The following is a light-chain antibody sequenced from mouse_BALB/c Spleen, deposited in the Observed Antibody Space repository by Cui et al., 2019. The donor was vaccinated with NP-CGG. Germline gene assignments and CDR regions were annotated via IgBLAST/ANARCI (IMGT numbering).Light chain of an antibody. Sequence: QAVVTQESALPTSPGETVTLTCRSSIGAVTTSNYANWVQEKPDHLFTGLIGGTNNRAPGVPARFSGSLIGDKAALTITGAQTEDEAIYFCVLWYSNHWVFGGGTKLTVL. V-gene: IGLV1*01. CDR2: GTN. J-gene: IGLJ1*01. CDR3: VLWYSNHWV. CDR1: IGAVTTSNY.